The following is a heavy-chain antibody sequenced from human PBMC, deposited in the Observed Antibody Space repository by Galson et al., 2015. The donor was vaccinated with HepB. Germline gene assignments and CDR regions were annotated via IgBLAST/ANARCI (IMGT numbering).Heavy chain of an antibody. V-gene: IGHV2-5*01. CDR2: SYWNDDR. Sequence: PALVKPTQTLTLTCTFSGFSLSTNAEGVGWFRQPPGRALEYLAHSYWNDDRYYSPSLRSRLAITKDTSKNQIILTMTNMDPVDTATYYCAHRRSGTYYKGFDFWGQGTLVTVSS. D-gene: IGHD3-10*01. J-gene: IGHJ4*02. CDR1: GFSLSTNAEG. CDR3: AHRRSGTYYKGFDF.